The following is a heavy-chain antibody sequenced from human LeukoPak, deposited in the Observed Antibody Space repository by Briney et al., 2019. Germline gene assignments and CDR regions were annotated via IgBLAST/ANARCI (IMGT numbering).Heavy chain of an antibody. D-gene: IGHD6-19*01. Sequence: GASVKVSCKASGYTFTGYYIHWMRQAPGQGLEWMGWINPKTGDTMYAQMFQGRVTMTRDTSISTAYMELSSLRSDDTAVYYCARGVYSGWYTHNWLDSWGQGTLVIVSS. V-gene: IGHV1-2*02. CDR2: INPKTGDT. CDR3: ARGVYSGWYTHNWLDS. J-gene: IGHJ5*01. CDR1: GYTFTGYY.